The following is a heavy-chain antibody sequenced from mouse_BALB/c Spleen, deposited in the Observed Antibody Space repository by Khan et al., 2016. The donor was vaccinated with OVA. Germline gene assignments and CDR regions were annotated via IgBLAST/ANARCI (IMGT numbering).Heavy chain of an antibody. CDR3: ARHQFPRSMDS. J-gene: IGHJ4*01. Sequence: QVQLKESGPDLVAPSQSLSITCTVSGFSLTSYAIHWVRQPPGKGLEWLVVIWSDGRTTYNSALKSRLSIITDNSKSHVFLKIVSPQTDDTAMYYCARHQFPRSMDSWGQGTSVTVSS. CDR2: IWSDGRT. V-gene: IGHV2-6-2*01. CDR1: GFSLTSYA.